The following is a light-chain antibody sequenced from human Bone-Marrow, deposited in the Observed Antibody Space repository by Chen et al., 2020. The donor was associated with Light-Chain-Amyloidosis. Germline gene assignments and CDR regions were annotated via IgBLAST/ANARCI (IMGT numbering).Light chain of an antibody. J-gene: IGLJ2*01. CDR1: DLPTKY. CDR3: QSANSSGTYEGI. V-gene: IGLV3-25*03. Sequence: SYELTAPPSVSVSPEQTATITCSGDDLPTKYAYWYQQKPGQAPVLVIHRDTESPSWMSERFYGSSAGTTATVTISRVQASDEADSHCQSANSSGTYEGIFGGGTKLTV. CDR2: RDT.